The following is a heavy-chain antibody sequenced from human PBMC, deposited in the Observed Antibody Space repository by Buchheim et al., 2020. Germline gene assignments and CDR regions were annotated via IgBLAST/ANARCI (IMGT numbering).Heavy chain of an antibody. D-gene: IGHD6-13*01. CDR3: ARDSRAVRIAAAGYYYYGMDV. J-gene: IGHJ6*02. CDR1: GGTFSSYA. V-gene: IGHV1-69*06. Sequence: QVQLVQSGAEVKKPGSSVKVSCKASGGTFSSYAISWVRQAPGQGLEWMGGIIPIFGTANYAQKFQGRVTITADKSTSTAYMELSSLRSEDTAVYYCARDSRAVRIAAAGYYYYGMDVWGQGTT. CDR2: IIPIFGTA.